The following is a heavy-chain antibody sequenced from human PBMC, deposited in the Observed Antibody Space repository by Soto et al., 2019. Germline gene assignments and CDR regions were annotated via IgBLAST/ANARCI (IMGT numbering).Heavy chain of an antibody. J-gene: IGHJ5*02. CDR2: IKPISDIT. D-gene: IGHD5-18*01. CDR1: GYTFRRFT. CDR3: ARDPSRMNRLPCVCFEL. V-gene: IGHV1-69*13. Sequence: SVRVSCKASGYTFRRFTINWVRQAPGQGLEWMGGIKPISDITNYAQRFQGRVTFTADASTSTVYLELSSLRSEDTAMYYCARDPSRMNRLPCVCFELWGQGTLVTVSS.